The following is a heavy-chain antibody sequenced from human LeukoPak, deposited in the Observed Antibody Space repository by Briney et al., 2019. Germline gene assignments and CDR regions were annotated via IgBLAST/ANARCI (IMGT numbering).Heavy chain of an antibody. CDR1: GGTFGSYA. D-gene: IGHD6-19*01. CDR3: ARSSGGYSSGHNWFDP. J-gene: IGHJ5*02. V-gene: IGHV1-69*04. CDR2: IIPILGIA. Sequence: SVKVSCKASGGTFGSYAISWVRQAPGQGLEWMGRIIPILGIANYAQKFQGRVTITADKSTSTAYMELSSLRSEDTAVYYCARSSGGYSSGHNWFDPWGQGTLVTVSS.